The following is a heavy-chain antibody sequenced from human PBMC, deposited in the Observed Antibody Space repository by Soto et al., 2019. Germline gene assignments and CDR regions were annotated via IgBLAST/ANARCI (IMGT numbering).Heavy chain of an antibody. CDR3: AKDGHSSYCSSTSCPGWFDP. CDR1: GFTFSSYG. D-gene: IGHD2-2*01. J-gene: IGHJ5*02. V-gene: IGHV3-30*18. CDR2: ISYDGSNK. Sequence: PGGSLRLSCAASGFTFSSYGMHWVRQAPGKGLEWVAVISYDGSNKYYADSVKGRFTISRDNSKNTLYLQMNSLRAEDTAVYYCAKDGHSSYCSSTSCPGWFDPWGQGTLVTAPQ.